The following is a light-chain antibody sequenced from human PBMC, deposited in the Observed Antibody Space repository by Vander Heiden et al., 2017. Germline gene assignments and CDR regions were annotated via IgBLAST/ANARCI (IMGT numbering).Light chain of an antibody. V-gene: IGLV3-21*02. CDR1: NIGSKS. Sequence: SYVLTQPPSVSVAPGQTARITCGGNNIGSKSVHWYQQKPGQAPVLVVYDESDRPSGIPERSSGSNSGNTATLTISRVEAGDEADYYGQVWDSSSDHWVFGGGTKLTVL. J-gene: IGLJ3*02. CDR2: DES. CDR3: QVWDSSSDHWV.